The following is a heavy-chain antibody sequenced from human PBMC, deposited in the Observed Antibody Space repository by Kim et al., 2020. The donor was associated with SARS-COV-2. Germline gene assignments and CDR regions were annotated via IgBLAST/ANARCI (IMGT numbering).Heavy chain of an antibody. Sequence: GGSLRLSCAASGFTFSSYSMNWVRQAPGKGLEWVSSISSSSSYIYYADSVKGRFTISRDNAKNSLYLQMNSLRAEDTAVYYCARAFDTMYCGGDCYLDYWGQGTLVTVSS. CDR2: ISSSSSYI. CDR1: GFTFSSYS. CDR3: ARAFDTMYCGGDCYLDY. D-gene: IGHD2-21*01. V-gene: IGHV3-21*01. J-gene: IGHJ4*02.